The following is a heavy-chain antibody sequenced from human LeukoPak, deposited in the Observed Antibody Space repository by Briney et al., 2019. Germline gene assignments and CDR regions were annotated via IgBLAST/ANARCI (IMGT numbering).Heavy chain of an antibody. CDR3: ARAIGPITMVRGVIRDYYYYYGMDV. J-gene: IGHJ6*02. CDR2: IYGGGST. Sequence: GGSLRLSCAASGFTVSSNYMSWVRQAPGKGLEWVSVIYGGGSTYYADSVKGRFTISRDNSKNTLYLQMNSLRAEDTAVYYCARAIGPITMVRGVIRDYYYYYGMDVWGQGTTVTVSS. D-gene: IGHD3-10*01. V-gene: IGHV3-53*01. CDR1: GFTVSSNY.